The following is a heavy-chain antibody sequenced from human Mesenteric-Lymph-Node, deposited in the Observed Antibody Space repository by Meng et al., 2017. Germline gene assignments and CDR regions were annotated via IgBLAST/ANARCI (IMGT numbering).Heavy chain of an antibody. J-gene: IGHJ3*02. V-gene: IGHV3-21*01. CDR1: GFTFSTYS. CDR2: ISCSSSYI. Sequence: GESLKISCAASGFTFSTYSINWVRQAPGKGLEWVSSISCSSSYIYSADSVKGRFTISRDNAKNSLYLQMNSLRAEDTAVYYCARDTSNNWNDGDACDIWGQGRMVTVSS. D-gene: IGHD1-20*01. CDR3: ARDTSNNWNDGDACDI.